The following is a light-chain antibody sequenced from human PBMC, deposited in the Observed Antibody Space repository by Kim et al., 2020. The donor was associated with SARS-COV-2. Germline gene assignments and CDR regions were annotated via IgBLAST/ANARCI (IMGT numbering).Light chain of an antibody. CDR3: QQYGRSPIT. V-gene: IGKV3-20*01. Sequence: DIVLTQSPGTLSLSPGERATLSCRASRSVTSDYLAWYQQKPGQAPRLLIYDVSSRATGIPDRFSGSGSGTDFTLTISILEPEDFALYYCQQYGRSPITFGQGTRLEIK. J-gene: IGKJ5*01. CDR1: RSVTSDY. CDR2: DVS.